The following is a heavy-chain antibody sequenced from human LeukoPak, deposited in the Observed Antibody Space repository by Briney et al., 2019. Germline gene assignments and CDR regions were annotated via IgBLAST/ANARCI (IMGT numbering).Heavy chain of an antibody. Sequence: PGGCLRLSCAASGFTFSRYWMHWVRQAPGKGLVWVSLIKNDGSSTTYADSVKGRFTISRDNAKNTLFLQMNSLRADDTAIYYCASALGGQGGHWGQGTLVTVSS. V-gene: IGHV3-74*03. CDR2: IKNDGSST. CDR3: ASALGGQGGH. CDR1: GFTFSRYW. J-gene: IGHJ4*02. D-gene: IGHD1-26*01.